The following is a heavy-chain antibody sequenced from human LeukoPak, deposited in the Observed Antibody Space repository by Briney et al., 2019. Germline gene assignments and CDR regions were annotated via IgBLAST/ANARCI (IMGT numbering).Heavy chain of an antibody. CDR3: AKAGSNPYCYYYYYMDV. V-gene: IGHV3-23*01. CDR1: GFTFSRYG. Sequence: PGGSLRLSCAASGFTFSRYGMTWVRQAPGQGLEWVSSISGSGDSTYYADSVKGRFTISRDNSKNTLYLQMNSLRAEDAAVYYCAKAGSNPYCYYYYYMDVWGKGTTVTSP. J-gene: IGHJ6*03. CDR2: ISGSGDST. D-gene: IGHD4-11*01.